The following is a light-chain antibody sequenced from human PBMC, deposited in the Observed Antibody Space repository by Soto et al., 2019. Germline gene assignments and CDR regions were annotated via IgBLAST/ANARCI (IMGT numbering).Light chain of an antibody. Sequence: DIQMTQSPSTLSASVGDRVTITCRASRDISTWLAWYQQKPGKAPKLLIYGASNLQSGVPSRFSGSGSGTDFTFTISSLQPEDIATYYCQQYDNLPTFGQGTRLEIK. CDR3: QQYDNLPT. J-gene: IGKJ5*01. CDR2: GAS. CDR1: RDISTW. V-gene: IGKV1-33*01.